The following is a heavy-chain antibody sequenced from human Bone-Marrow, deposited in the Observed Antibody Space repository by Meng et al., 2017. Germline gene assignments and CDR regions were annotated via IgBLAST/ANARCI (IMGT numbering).Heavy chain of an antibody. J-gene: IGHJ3*02. CDR1: GFTFSSYE. D-gene: IGHD5-12*01. V-gene: IGHV3-48*03. Sequence: GGSLRLSCAASGFTFSSYEMNWVRQAPGKGLEWVSYISSSGSTIYYADSVKGRFTISRDNAKNSLYLQMNSLRAEDTAVYYCARGGYSGYDYFLCAFDIWGQGTMVTVSS. CDR2: ISSSGSTI. CDR3: ARGGYSGYDYFLCAFDI.